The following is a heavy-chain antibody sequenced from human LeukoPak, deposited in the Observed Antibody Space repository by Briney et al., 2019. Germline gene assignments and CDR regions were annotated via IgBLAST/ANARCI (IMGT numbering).Heavy chain of an antibody. V-gene: IGHV4-39*01. CDR1: GGSINSDTYY. Sequence: PSETLSLTCTVSGGSINSDTYYWGWIRQPPGKGLEWIGNIYYIGSTYYNPSLKSRVTISVDMSKNLFSLKLTSVTAADTSVYYCARHSQEVDYWGQGTLATVSS. CDR3: ARHSQEVDY. CDR2: IYYIGST. J-gene: IGHJ4*02.